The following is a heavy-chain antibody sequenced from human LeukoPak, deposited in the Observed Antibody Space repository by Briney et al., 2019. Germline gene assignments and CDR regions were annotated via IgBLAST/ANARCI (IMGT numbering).Heavy chain of an antibody. D-gene: IGHD3-22*01. J-gene: IGHJ3*02. CDR1: GFTFTGYY. CDR3: ARVKSYYYDTSDKVAFDI. CDR2: MNPNSGGT. Sequence: GSLKLSCKASGFTFTGYYMHWVRQAPGPGLECMGGMNPNSGGTNYAQKFQGRVTMTRDTSTSTVYMELSSLRSEDTAVYYCARVKSYYYDTSDKVAFDIWGQGTMVTVSS. V-gene: IGHV1-2*02.